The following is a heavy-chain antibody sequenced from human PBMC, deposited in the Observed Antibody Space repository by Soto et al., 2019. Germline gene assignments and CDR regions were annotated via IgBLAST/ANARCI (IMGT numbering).Heavy chain of an antibody. D-gene: IGHD3-10*01. Sequence: GASVKVSCKASGGTFSSYAISWVRQAPGQGLEWMGGIIPIFGTANYAQKFQGRVTITADESTSTAYMELSSLRSEDTAVYYCARPPQLYGSGSKLSFYYRGRYYYYGMDVSGQGTTVTVSS. V-gene: IGHV1-69*13. CDR1: GGTFSSYA. CDR3: ARPPQLYGSGSKLSFYYRGRYYYYGMDV. J-gene: IGHJ6*02. CDR2: IIPIFGTA.